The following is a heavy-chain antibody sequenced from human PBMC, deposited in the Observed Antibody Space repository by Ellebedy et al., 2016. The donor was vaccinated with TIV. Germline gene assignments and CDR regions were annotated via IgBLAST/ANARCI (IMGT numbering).Heavy chain of an antibody. Sequence: SETLSLXXTVSGGSISSYYWSWIRQPPGKGLEWIGRIYTSGSTNYNPSLKSRVTISVDTSKNQFSLKLSSVTAADTAVYYCAKEAAAGTYDYWGQGTLVTVSS. D-gene: IGHD6-13*01. CDR1: GGSISSYY. CDR3: AKEAAAGTYDY. CDR2: IYTSGST. J-gene: IGHJ4*02. V-gene: IGHV4-4*07.